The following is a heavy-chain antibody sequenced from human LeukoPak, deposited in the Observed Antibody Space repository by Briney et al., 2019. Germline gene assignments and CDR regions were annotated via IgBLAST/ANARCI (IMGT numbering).Heavy chain of an antibody. V-gene: IGHV3-74*01. CDR2: INEDGSIT. CDR3: GRDLGGRSGL. Sequence: GGSLRLSCAVSGFTFRTYWMHWVRHVPGKGLVWVSRINEDGSITNYADSVTGRFRISRDNAENTLYLQMNSLRAEDTAVYYCGRDLGGRSGLWGQGTLVTVSS. J-gene: IGHJ4*02. CDR1: GFTFRTYW. D-gene: IGHD1-26*01.